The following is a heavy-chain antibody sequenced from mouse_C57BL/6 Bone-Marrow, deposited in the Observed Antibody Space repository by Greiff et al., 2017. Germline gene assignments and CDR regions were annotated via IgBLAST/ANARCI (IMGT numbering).Heavy chain of an antibody. D-gene: IGHD2-12*01. CDR1: GFNIKDDY. V-gene: IGHV14-4*01. J-gene: IGHJ2*01. Sequence: VQLQQSGAELVRPGASVKLSCTASGFNIKDDYMHWVKQRPEQGLEWIGWIDPENGDTEYASKFQGKATITADTSSNTAYLQLSSLTSEDTAVYYWTTYLYSPLDYWGQGTTLTVSS. CDR2: IDPENGDT. CDR3: TTYLYSPLDY.